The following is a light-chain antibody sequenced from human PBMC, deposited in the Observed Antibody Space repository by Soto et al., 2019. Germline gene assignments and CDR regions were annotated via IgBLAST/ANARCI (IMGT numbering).Light chain of an antibody. CDR3: QLYGSSLIT. J-gene: IGKJ5*01. CDR1: QRISSSN. CDR2: GAS. Sequence: EVVLTQSPGTLSLSPGERATLSYSASQRISSSNLAWYQHKPGQAPRLLIYGASSRATGIPDRFSGSGSGTDFSLTLSRLEPGDFAVYYCQLYGSSLITFGQGTRLEIK. V-gene: IGKV3-20*01.